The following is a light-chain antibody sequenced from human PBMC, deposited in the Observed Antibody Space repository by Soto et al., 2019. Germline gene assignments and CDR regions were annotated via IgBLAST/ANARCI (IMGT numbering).Light chain of an antibody. J-gene: IGKJ4*01. CDR2: NAS. Sequence: DIQLTQDPSSLSSSFVDTFTITFLASQTISTYLLWYHQKPGRAPNLLIYNASTLHSGVPSRFSGSGSGTDFTLTISRLEPEDFAVYYCQQFSSYPLTFGGGTKVDI. V-gene: IGKV1-9*01. CDR1: QTISTY. CDR3: QQFSSYPLT.